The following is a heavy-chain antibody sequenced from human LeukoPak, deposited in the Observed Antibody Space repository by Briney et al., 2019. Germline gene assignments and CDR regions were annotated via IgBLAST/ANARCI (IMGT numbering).Heavy chain of an antibody. CDR1: GGTFSSYA. CDR2: TIPIFGTA. Sequence: ASVKVSCKASGGTFSSYAISWVRQAPGQGLEWMGGTIPIFGTANYAQKFQGRVTITADESTSTAYMELSSLRSEDTAVYYCAGNYYGSGSYYYPLDYWGQGTLVTVSS. D-gene: IGHD3-10*01. CDR3: AGNYYGSGSYYYPLDY. V-gene: IGHV1-69*13. J-gene: IGHJ4*02.